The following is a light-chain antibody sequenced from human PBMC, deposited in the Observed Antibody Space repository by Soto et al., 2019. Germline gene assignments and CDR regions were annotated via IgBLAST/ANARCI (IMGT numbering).Light chain of an antibody. CDR3: QSYDSSLSGSYV. CDR2: GNS. J-gene: IGLJ1*01. CDR1: SSNIGAGYD. V-gene: IGLV1-40*01. Sequence: QSVLTQPPSVSGAPGQRVTISCTRSSSNIGAGYDVHWYQQLPGTAPKLLIYGNSNRPSGVPDRFSGSKSGTSASLAITGLLAEDEADYYCQSYDSSLSGSYVFGTGTKLTVL.